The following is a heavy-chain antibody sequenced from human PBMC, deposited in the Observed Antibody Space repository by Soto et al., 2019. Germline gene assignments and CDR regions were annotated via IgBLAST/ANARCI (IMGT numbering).Heavy chain of an antibody. V-gene: IGHV5-51*01. Sequence: PGESLKISCEGFGFTFTSYWIGWVRQMPGKGLEWMGIIYPADSDTRYSPSLQGQVTISADKSISTAYLQWSSLRASGTAMYYCARHVGPNELGYYDYWGQGTQVTVSS. J-gene: IGHJ4*02. D-gene: IGHD3-22*01. CDR1: GFTFTSYW. CDR3: ARHVGPNELGYYDY. CDR2: IYPADSDT.